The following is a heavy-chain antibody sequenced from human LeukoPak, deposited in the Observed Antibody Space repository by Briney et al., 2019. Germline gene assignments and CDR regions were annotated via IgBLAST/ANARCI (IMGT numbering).Heavy chain of an antibody. D-gene: IGHD2-2*01. V-gene: IGHV3-21*01. CDR3: ARGVIVVVPAATGPTDY. CDR2: ISSSSSYI. Sequence: GGSLRLSCAASGFTFSSYSMNWVRQAPGKGLEWVSSISSSSSYIYYADSVKGRFTISRDNAKNSLYLQMNSLRAEDTAVYYCARGVIVVVPAATGPTDYWGQGTLVTVSS. CDR1: GFTFSSYS. J-gene: IGHJ4*02.